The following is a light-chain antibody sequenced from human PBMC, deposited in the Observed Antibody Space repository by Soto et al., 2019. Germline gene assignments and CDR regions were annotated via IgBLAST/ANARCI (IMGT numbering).Light chain of an antibody. CDR3: QRFGSSMPHT. J-gene: IGKJ2*01. Sequence: EIVMTQSPGTLSLSPGERATISCRASQVIGSRYLAWYHQKSGQAPRLRIYGASSRATGIPDRFSGSGSGTDLTLALSRLEPEDFGVYYCQRFGSSMPHTFGPGTKLEIK. V-gene: IGKV3-20*01. CDR1: QVIGSRY. CDR2: GAS.